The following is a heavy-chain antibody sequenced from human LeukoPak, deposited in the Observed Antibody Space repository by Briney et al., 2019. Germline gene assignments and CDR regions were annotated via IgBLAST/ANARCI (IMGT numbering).Heavy chain of an antibody. J-gene: IGHJ4*02. CDR1: GFTFSSYS. V-gene: IGHV3-21*01. Sequence: PGGSLRLSCAASGFTFSSYSMNWVRQAPGKGLEWVSSISSSSSYIYYADSVKGRFTTSRDNAKNSLYLQMNSLRAEDTAVYYCARHRDGYVPLDYWGQGTLVTVSS. CDR2: ISSSSSYI. CDR3: ARHRDGYVPLDY. D-gene: IGHD3-16*01.